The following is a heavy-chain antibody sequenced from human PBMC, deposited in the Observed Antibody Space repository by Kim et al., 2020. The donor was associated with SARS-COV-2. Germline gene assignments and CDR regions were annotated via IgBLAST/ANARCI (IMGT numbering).Heavy chain of an antibody. V-gene: IGHV4-39*01. CDR1: GGSFSTSSYY. J-gene: IGHJ4*01. CDR3: ARLSDYFGSGAFDY. Sequence: SETLSLTCTVSGGSFSTSSYYWGWIRQSPGKGLEWIGSIFYSRSTYYNPSLKSRVTISVDTSKNQFSLKLTSVTAADTAVYYCARLSDYFGSGAFDYRG. D-gene: IGHD3-10*01. CDR2: IFYSRST.